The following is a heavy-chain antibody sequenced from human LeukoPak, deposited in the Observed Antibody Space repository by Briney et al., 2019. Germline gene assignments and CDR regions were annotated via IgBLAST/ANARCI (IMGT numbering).Heavy chain of an antibody. CDR3: ARLFEPAAFSVAFNI. V-gene: IGHV4-59*08. CDR2: IYYSGST. CDR1: GGSISSYY. Sequence: SETLSLTCTVSGGSISSYYWSWIRQPPGKGLEWIGYIYYSGSTNYNPSLKSRVTISVDTSKNQFSLKLSSVTAADTAVYYCARLFEPAAFSVAFNIWGQGTRV. J-gene: IGHJ3*02. D-gene: IGHD2-2*01.